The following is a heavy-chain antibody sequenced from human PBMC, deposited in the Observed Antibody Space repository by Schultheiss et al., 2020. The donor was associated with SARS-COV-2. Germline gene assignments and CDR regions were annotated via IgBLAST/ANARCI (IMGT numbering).Heavy chain of an antibody. CDR1: GFTFRYYG. CDR3: ARDRLEWLSYYGMDV. D-gene: IGHD3-3*01. V-gene: IGHV3-33*08. CDR2: IWYDGSNK. Sequence: GGSLRLSCAASGFTFRYYGMHWVRQAPGKGLDWVAVIWYDGSNKYYADSVKGRFTISRDNSKNTLYLQMNSLRAEDTAVYYCARDRLEWLSYYGMDVWGQGTTVTVSS. J-gene: IGHJ6*02.